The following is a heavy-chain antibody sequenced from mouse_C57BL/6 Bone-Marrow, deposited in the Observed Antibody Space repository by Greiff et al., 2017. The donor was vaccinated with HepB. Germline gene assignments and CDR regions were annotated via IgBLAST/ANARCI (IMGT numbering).Heavy chain of an antibody. D-gene: IGHD2-4*01. J-gene: IGHJ3*01. V-gene: IGHV10-1*01. CDR3: VREDYDYDGFAY. Sequence: VKDRFTISRDDSESMLYLQMNNLKTEDTAMYYCVREDYDYDGFAYWGQGTLVTVSA.